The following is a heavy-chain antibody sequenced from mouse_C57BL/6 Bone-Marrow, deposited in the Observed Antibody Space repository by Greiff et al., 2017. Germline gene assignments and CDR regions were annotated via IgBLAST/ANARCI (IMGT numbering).Heavy chain of an antibody. J-gene: IGHJ3*01. CDR1: GFTFSSYG. CDR3: ARLGLRQFAY. Sequence: EVMLVESGGDLVKPGGSLKLSCAASGFTFSSYGMSWVRQTPDKRLEWVATISSGGSYTYYPDSVKGRFTISRDNAKNTLYLQMSSRKSEDTAMYYCARLGLRQFAYWGQGTLVTVSA. V-gene: IGHV5-6*02. D-gene: IGHD2-4*01. CDR2: ISSGGSYT.